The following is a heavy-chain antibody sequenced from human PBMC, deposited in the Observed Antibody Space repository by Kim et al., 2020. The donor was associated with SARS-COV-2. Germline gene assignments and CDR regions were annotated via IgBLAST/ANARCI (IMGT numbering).Heavy chain of an antibody. CDR3: AKDPQPYSRSWPSEY. CDR1: GFTFSSYG. Sequence: GGSLRLSCVASGFTFSSYGIHWVRQAPGKGLEWVAVISHDGSNKYYTDSVKGRFTISRDNSRNMLYLQMNSLRAEDTAVYYCAKDPQPYSRSWPSEYWGQGTLVTVSS. V-gene: IGHV3-30*18. J-gene: IGHJ4*02. CDR2: ISHDGSNK. D-gene: IGHD6-13*01.